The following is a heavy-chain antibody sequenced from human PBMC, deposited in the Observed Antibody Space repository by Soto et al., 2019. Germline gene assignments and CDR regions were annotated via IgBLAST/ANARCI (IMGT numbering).Heavy chain of an antibody. Sequence: PGGSLRLSCAASGFTFSSYAMHWVRQAPGKGLEWVAVISYDGSNKYYADSVKGRFTISRDNSKNTLYLQMNSLRAEDTAVYYCATPDYDSSGCYPGGYFDYWGQGTLVTVSS. V-gene: IGHV3-30-3*01. J-gene: IGHJ4*02. CDR3: ATPDYDSSGCYPGGYFDY. CDR1: GFTFSSYA. D-gene: IGHD3-22*01. CDR2: ISYDGSNK.